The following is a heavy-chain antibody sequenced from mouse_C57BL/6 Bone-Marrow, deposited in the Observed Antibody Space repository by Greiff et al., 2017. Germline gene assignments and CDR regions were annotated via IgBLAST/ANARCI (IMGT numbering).Heavy chain of an antibody. Sequence: QVQLQQPGAELVMPGASVKLSCKASGYTFTSYWMHWVKQRPGQGLEWIGEIDPSDSYTNYNQKFKGKSTLTVDKSSSTAYMQLSSLTSEDSAVYYVARGERVYYPHYYAMDYWGQGTSVTVSS. D-gene: IGHD2-1*01. CDR2: IDPSDSYT. V-gene: IGHV1-69*01. J-gene: IGHJ4*01. CDR1: GYTFTSYW. CDR3: ARGERVYYPHYYAMDY.